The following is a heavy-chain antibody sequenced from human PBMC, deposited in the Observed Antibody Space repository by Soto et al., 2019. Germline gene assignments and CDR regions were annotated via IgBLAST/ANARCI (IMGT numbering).Heavy chain of an antibody. CDR1: GGSIISGSFF. CDR2: IYYSGST. D-gene: IGHD6-19*01. V-gene: IGHV4-61*01. CDR3: ARVNLYGSTWEIDH. Sequence: QVQLQESGPGLVKPSETLSLTCSVSGGSIISGSFFWTWIRRPPGKGLEWIGLIYYSGSTNYNPSLESRVTMSVDTLKNQFSLNLTSVTAADTALYHCARVNLYGSTWEIDHWGQGALVTVSS. J-gene: IGHJ4*02.